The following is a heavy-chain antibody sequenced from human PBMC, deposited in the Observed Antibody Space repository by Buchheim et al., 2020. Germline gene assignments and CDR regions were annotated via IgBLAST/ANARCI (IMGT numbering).Heavy chain of an antibody. D-gene: IGHD3-22*01. Sequence: QVQLQESGPGLVKPSETLSLTCTVSGGSISSYYWSWIRQPPGKGLEWIGYIYYSGSTNYNPSLKSRVTISVDTSKNQFSLKLSSVTAADTAVYYCASSPDYDSGGTIDYWGQGTL. CDR2: IYYSGST. CDR1: GGSISSYY. J-gene: IGHJ4*02. V-gene: IGHV4-59*01. CDR3: ASSPDYDSGGTIDY.